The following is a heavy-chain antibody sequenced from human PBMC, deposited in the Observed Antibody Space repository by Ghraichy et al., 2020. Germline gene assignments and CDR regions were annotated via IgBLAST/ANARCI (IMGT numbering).Heavy chain of an antibody. J-gene: IGHJ5*02. CDR2: ISSSGSTI. V-gene: IGHV3-11*04. D-gene: IGHD2-2*01. Sequence: LSLTCAASGFTFSDYYMNWIRQAPGKGLEWVSYISSSGSTINKADSVKGRFTISRDNTKNSLFLQMNSLRADDTAVYYCAVYRSTEDWFDPWGQGTPGTVSS. CDR3: AVYRSTEDWFDP. CDR1: GFTFSDYY.